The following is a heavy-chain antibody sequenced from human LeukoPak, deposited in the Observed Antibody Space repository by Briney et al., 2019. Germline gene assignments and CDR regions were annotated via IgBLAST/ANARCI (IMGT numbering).Heavy chain of an antibody. J-gene: IGHJ4*02. V-gene: IGHV1-8*01. Sequence: ASXKVSCKASGYTFTSYDINWVRQATGQGLERMGWMNPNSGNTGYAQKFQGRVTITRNTSITTAYTELSSLRSEDTAVYYCAIQRYSSSSGDFDYWGQGTLVTVSS. CDR3: AIQRYSSSSGDFDY. D-gene: IGHD6-6*01. CDR1: GYTFTSYD. CDR2: MNPNSGNT.